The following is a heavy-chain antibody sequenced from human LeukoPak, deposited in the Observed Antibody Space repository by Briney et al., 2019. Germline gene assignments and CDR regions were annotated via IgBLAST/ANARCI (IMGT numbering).Heavy chain of an antibody. D-gene: IGHD6-6*01. Sequence: GGSLRLSCTAPGFSFSGHWMHWARQLPGKGLVWVSRISPTGSTTSYADSVKGRFTVSRDNAKNTLYLQVNNQRAEDTAVYYCARGPNSNWSGLDFWGQGTLLTVSS. V-gene: IGHV3-74*01. CDR2: ISPTGSTT. CDR3: ARGPNSNWSGLDF. CDR1: GFSFSGHW. J-gene: IGHJ4*02.